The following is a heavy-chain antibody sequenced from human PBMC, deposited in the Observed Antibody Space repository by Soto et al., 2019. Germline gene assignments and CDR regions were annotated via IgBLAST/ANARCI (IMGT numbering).Heavy chain of an antibody. CDR2: VIPILGQA. Sequence: GASVKVSCKASGGIFSSYGISWLRQAPGQGLEWMGAVIPILGQAYYAQNFQDRVTITADESTRTAYMDLISLRSDDTAVYFCARVGGVGAPPGADYWGQGTLVTVSS. CDR3: ARVGGVGAPPGADY. V-gene: IGHV1-69*13. D-gene: IGHD1-26*01. CDR1: GGIFSSYG. J-gene: IGHJ4*02.